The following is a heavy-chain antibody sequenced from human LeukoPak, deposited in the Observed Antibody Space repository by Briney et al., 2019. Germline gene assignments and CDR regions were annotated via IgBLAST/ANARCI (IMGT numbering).Heavy chain of an antibody. V-gene: IGHV1-2*02. D-gene: IGHD5-18*01. Sequence: GAAVKVSCKASGYTFTGYYRHWVRQAPGQGLEWMGWINPNSGGTNYAQKFQGRVTITRDTSISTAYMELSRLRSDDTAVYYCARAIKRGYSYGAVDYWGQGTLVTVSS. J-gene: IGHJ4*02. CDR2: INPNSGGT. CDR1: GYTFTGYY. CDR3: ARAIKRGYSYGAVDY.